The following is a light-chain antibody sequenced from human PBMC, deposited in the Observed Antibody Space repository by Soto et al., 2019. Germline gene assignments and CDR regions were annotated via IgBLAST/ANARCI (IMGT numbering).Light chain of an antibody. CDR3: QQTYSRPRG. Sequence: DIQMTQSPSSLDASVGDRVTITCRASQSINSELNWYRQKPGKAPNLLIYAVSGLQTGVPSRFSGSGSGTEFTLTINSLQPEDFATYYCQQTYSRPRGFGGGTKVDIK. V-gene: IGKV1-39*01. CDR2: AVS. CDR1: QSINSE. J-gene: IGKJ4*01.